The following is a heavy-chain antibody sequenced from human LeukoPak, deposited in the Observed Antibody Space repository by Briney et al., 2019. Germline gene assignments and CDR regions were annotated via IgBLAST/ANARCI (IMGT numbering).Heavy chain of an antibody. Sequence: ASVKVSCKASGYTFTGYYIHWVRQAPGQGLEWMGWVNPNSGGTIYEEKFQGRVNMTRDTSISTAYMELTGLRSDDTAVYYCARRLQIVWYGLDVWGQGTSVTVSS. V-gene: IGHV1-2*02. CDR2: VNPNSGGT. CDR1: GYTFTGYY. CDR3: ARRLQIVWYGLDV. D-gene: IGHD2-21*01. J-gene: IGHJ6*02.